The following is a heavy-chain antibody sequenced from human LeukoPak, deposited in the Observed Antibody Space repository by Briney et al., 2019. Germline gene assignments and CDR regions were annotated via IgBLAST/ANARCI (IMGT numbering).Heavy chain of an antibody. CDR3: SRGGNQYYFDY. CDR1: GLTVSRNY. D-gene: IGHD3-10*01. CDR2: IYSGGST. J-gene: IGHJ4*02. V-gene: IGHV3-66*01. Sequence: PWGSLRLSCAASGLTVSRNYMSWVRQAPGKGLEWVSVIYSGGSTYYADSVKGRFTISRDNSKNTLYLQMNSLRVEDTAVYYCSRGGNQYYFDYWGQGTLVTVSS.